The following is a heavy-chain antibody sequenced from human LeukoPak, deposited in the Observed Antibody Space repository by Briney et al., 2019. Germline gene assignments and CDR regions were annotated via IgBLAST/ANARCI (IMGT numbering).Heavy chain of an antibody. Sequence: GGSLRLSCAASGFTFSSYSMNWVRQASGKGLEWVGRIRSKANSYATAYAASVKGRFTISRDDSKNTAYLQMNSLKTEDTAVYYCAKGGSYRSQPYFDYWGQGTPVTVSS. V-gene: IGHV3-73*01. CDR3: AKGGSYRSQPYFDY. D-gene: IGHD3-16*02. J-gene: IGHJ4*02. CDR1: GFTFSSYS. CDR2: IRSKANSYAT.